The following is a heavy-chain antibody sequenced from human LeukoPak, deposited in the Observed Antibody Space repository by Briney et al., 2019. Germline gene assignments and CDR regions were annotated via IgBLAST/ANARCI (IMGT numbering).Heavy chain of an antibody. V-gene: IGHV3-48*01. Sequence: GGALRLSCVASGFPFNTYSMNWVRQAPGKGLEWVAYISSSSSIQYADSVKGRLTISRDNTKNSLYLQMNSLRAEDTAVYFCAGDRIGRSFYYYYMDVWGKGTTVTVSS. D-gene: IGHD2/OR15-2a*01. CDR1: GFPFNTYS. CDR3: AGDRIGRSFYYYYMDV. J-gene: IGHJ6*03. CDR2: ISSSSSI.